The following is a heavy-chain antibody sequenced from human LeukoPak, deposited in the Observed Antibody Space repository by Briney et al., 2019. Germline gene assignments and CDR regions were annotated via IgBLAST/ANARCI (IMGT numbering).Heavy chain of an antibody. CDR1: GFTFDDYA. CDR2: ISWNSGSI. J-gene: IGHJ3*02. V-gene: IGHV3-9*01. CDR3: AKDISMMPLGDAFDI. D-gene: IGHD3-16*01. Sequence: PGGSLRLSCAASGFTFDDYAMHWVRQAPGKGLEWVSGISWNSGSIGYADSVKGRFTISRDNAKNSLYLQMNSLRAEDTALYYCAKDISMMPLGDAFDIWGQGTMVTVSS.